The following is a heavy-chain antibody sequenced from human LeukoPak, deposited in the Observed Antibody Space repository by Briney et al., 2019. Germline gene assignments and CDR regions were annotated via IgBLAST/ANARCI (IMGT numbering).Heavy chain of an antibody. CDR1: GFTFSSYE. CDR3: ARDKVAGSMAGSNFDY. J-gene: IGHJ4*02. Sequence: PGGSLRLSCAASGFTFSSYEMNWVRQAPGKGLEWVSYISSSGSTIYYADSVKGRFTISRDNAKNSLYLQMNSLRGEDTALYYCARDKVAGSMAGSNFDYWGQGTLVTVSS. D-gene: IGHD6-19*01. CDR2: ISSSGSTI. V-gene: IGHV3-48*03.